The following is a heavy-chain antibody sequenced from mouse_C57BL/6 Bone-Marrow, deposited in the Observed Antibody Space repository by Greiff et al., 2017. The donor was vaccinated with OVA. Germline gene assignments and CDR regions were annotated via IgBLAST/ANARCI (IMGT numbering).Heavy chain of an antibody. CDR1: GFTFSSYT. Sequence: EVQRVESGGGLVKPGGSLKLSSAASGFTFSSYTMSWVRQTPGKRLEWVATISGGGGDTYYPDSVKGRVTMSRDNATNTPYMQISSLSSEDSALYFCASSILFYYAMDYWGQGTSLTVSS. D-gene: IGHD1-1*02. V-gene: IGHV5-9*01. CDR2: ISGGGGDT. CDR3: ASSILFYYAMDY. J-gene: IGHJ4*01.